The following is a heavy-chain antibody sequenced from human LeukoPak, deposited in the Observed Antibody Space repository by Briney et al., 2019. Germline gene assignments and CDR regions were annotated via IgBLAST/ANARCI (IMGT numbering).Heavy chain of an antibody. CDR1: GGSIDSTNW. V-gene: IGHV4/OR15-8*01. CDR2: IHHDGRI. CDR3: ARSHDHLWGNYPDY. D-gene: IGHD3-16*02. J-gene: IGHJ4*02. Sequence: PSETLSLTGDVSGGSIDSTNWWNWVRQPPGKGLEWIGEIHHDGRINYNPSLKSRVTLSVDKSKNQFSLRLNSVTAADTAMYYCARSHDHLWGNYPDYWGQGTLVTVSS.